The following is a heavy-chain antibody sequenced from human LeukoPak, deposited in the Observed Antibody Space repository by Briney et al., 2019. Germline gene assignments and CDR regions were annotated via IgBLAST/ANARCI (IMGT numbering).Heavy chain of an antibody. Sequence: GGSLRLSCAASGFTFSSYGMHWVRQAPGKGLEWVAVISYDGSNKYYADSVKGRFTISRDNSKNTLYLQMNSLRAEDTAVYYCAKGQQQLYAFDIWGQGTMVTVSS. CDR1: GFTFSSYG. CDR3: AKGQQQLYAFDI. D-gene: IGHD6-13*01. J-gene: IGHJ3*02. V-gene: IGHV3-30*18. CDR2: ISYDGSNK.